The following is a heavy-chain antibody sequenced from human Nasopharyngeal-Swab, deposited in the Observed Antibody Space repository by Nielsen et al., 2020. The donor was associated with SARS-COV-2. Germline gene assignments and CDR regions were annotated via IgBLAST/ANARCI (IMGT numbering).Heavy chain of an antibody. CDR3: ARRAYCSGGSCYSPYYYYMDV. Sequence: GGSLRLSCKGSGYSFTSYWISWVRQMPGKGLEWMGRIGPSDSYTNYSPSFQGHVTISADKSISTAYLQWSSLKASDTAMYYCARRAYCSGGSCYSPYYYYMDVWGKGTTVTVSS. D-gene: IGHD2-15*01. V-gene: IGHV5-10-1*01. CDR2: IGPSDSYT. J-gene: IGHJ6*03. CDR1: GYSFTSYW.